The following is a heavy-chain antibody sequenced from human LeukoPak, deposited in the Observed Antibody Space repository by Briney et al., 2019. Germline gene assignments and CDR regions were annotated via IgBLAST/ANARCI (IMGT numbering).Heavy chain of an antibody. CDR3: AREGRVGWFGELSDDAFDI. CDR2: IYYSGST. V-gene: IGHV4-59*01. CDR1: GGSISSYY. D-gene: IGHD3-10*01. Sequence: SETLSLTCTVSGGSISSYYWSWIRQPPGKGLEWIGYIYYSGSTNYNPSLKSRVTISVDTSKNQFSLKLSSVTAADTAVYYCAREGRVGWFGELSDDAFDIWGQGTMVTVSS. J-gene: IGHJ3*02.